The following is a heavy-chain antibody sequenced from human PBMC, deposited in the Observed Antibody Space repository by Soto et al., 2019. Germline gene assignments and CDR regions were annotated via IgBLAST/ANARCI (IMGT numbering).Heavy chain of an antibody. CDR1: GYSISSSNW. Sequence: QGQLQESGPGLVKPSDTLSLTCAVSGYSISSSNWWGWIRQPPGKGLEWIGYIYYSGRTYYNPSLKSRVTMSVDTSQNQFSLKLRSVTAVDTAVYYCARIGGGGDMDYWGQGTLVTVSS. D-gene: IGHD3-16*01. CDR2: IYYSGRT. CDR3: ARIGGGGDMDY. V-gene: IGHV4-28*01. J-gene: IGHJ4*02.